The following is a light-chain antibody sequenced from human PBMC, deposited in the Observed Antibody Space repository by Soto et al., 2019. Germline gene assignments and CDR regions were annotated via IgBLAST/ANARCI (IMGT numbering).Light chain of an antibody. CDR1: SSDVGSYNL. CDR2: EVS. J-gene: IGLJ1*01. Sequence: QSALTQPASVSGSPGQSITISCTGTSSDVGSYNLVSWYQQHPGKAPKLMIYEVSKRPSGVSSRFSGSKSGNTASLTISGLQAEDEADYYCCSYAGSSFYVFGTGTQLTVL. CDR3: CSYAGSSFYV. V-gene: IGLV2-23*02.